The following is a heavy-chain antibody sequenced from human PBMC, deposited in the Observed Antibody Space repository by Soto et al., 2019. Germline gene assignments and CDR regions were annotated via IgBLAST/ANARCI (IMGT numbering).Heavy chain of an antibody. CDR1: GGSFSGYY. D-gene: IGHD6-13*01. Sequence: SENLSLTCAVYGGSFSGYYWSWIRQPPGKGLEWIGEINHSGSTNYNPSLKTGVTISVDTSNNQFSLKLSSVTAADTAVYYCARRRAAAASPLTDFDYWGQGTLVTVSS. J-gene: IGHJ4*02. V-gene: IGHV4-34*01. CDR3: ARRRAAAASPLTDFDY. CDR2: INHSGST.